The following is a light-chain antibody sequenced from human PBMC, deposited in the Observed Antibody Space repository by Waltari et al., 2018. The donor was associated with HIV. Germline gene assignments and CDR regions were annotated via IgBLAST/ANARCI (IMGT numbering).Light chain of an antibody. J-gene: IGKJ2*03. CDR3: QHYVSSPYS. CDR2: GAS. V-gene: IGKV3-20*01. Sequence: EIVLTQSPGTLSLSQGERATLSCRASQNVDKNYLAWYQQKPGQAPRLLIYGASNRATGIPDRFSGSGSGTDFTLTISRLEPEDFAVYHCQHYVSSPYSFGQGTKLEIK. CDR1: QNVDKNY.